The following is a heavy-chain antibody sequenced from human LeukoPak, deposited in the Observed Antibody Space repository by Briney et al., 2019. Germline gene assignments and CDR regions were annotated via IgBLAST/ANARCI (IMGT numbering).Heavy chain of an antibody. V-gene: IGHV4-4*09. CDR3: ARHRAEMATITDDAFDI. J-gene: IGHJ3*02. CDR2: IYSSVST. D-gene: IGHD5-24*01. CDR1: GDSINDHY. Sequence: PSETLSLTCTVSGDSINDHYWSWIRQPPGEGLEWIAYIYSSVSTNYNPSLKSRVTMSLDTSKNQFSLRLSSVTAADTAVFYCARHRAEMATITDDAFDIWGQGTTVTVSS.